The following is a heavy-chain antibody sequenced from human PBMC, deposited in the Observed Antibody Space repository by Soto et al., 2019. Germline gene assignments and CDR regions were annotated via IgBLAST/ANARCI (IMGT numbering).Heavy chain of an antibody. CDR1: GYTLTELS. CDR2: FDPEDGET. Sequence: ASVKVSCKVSGYTLTELSMHWVRQAPGKVLEWMGGFDPEDGETIYAQKFQGRVTMTEDTSTDTAYMELSSLRSEDTAVYYCATDPMVRPAFDIWGQGTMVTVSS. CDR3: ATDPMVRPAFDI. J-gene: IGHJ3*02. D-gene: IGHD3-10*01. V-gene: IGHV1-24*01.